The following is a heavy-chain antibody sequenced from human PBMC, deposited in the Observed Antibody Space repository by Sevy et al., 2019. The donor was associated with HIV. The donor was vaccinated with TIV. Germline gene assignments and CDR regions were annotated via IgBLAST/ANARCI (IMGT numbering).Heavy chain of an antibody. V-gene: IGHV2-5*02. D-gene: IGHD4-17*01. Sequence: SGPTLVKPTQTLTLTCTFSGFSLSTSGVGVGWIRQPPGKALEWLALIYWDDNKRYSPSLRSRLTITKDTSKNQVVLTMTNMDPVDTATYYCAHSLYGDYIGGYFDYWGQGTLVTVPS. CDR2: IYWDDNK. CDR1: GFSLSTSGVG. J-gene: IGHJ4*02. CDR3: AHSLYGDYIGGYFDY.